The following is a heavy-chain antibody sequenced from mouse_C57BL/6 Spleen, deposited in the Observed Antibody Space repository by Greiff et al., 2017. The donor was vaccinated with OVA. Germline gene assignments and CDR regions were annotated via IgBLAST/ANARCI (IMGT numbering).Heavy chain of an antibody. CDR2: IDPSDSYT. J-gene: IGHJ1*03. D-gene: IGHD1-1*01. Sequence: QVQLQQPGAELVKPGASVKLSCKASGYTFTSYWMQWVKQRPGQGLEWIGEIDPSDSYTNYNQKFKGKATLTVDTSSSPAYMQLSSLTSEDSAVYYCAQFITTVGYFDVWGTGTTVTVSS. V-gene: IGHV1-50*01. CDR3: AQFITTVGYFDV. CDR1: GYTFTSYW.